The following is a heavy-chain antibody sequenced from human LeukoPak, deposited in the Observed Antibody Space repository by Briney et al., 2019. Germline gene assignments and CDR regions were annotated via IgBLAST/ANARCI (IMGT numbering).Heavy chain of an antibody. CDR2: ISSSSSYI. Sequence: PGGSLRLSCAASGFTFSSYSMNWVRQAPGKGLEWVSSISSSSSYIYYADSVKGRFTISRDNAKNSLYLQMNSLRAEDTAVYYCARLITMVRGPAFDPWGQGTLVTVSS. CDR1: GFTFSSYS. J-gene: IGHJ5*02. D-gene: IGHD3-10*01. V-gene: IGHV3-21*01. CDR3: ARLITMVRGPAFDP.